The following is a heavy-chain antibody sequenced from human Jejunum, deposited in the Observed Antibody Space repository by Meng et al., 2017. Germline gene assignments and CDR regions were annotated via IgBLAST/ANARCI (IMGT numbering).Heavy chain of an antibody. Sequence: VQHHESARVLVYTWATLPPTCAVSGDSISSCDWWSWLRQSPGKGLEWIGEIYHSGTTNYNPSLKSRVTLSVDKSKNQFSLNLSSVTAADTAVYFCARDFEALNGVWGQGTLVTVSS. V-gene: IGHV4-4*02. D-gene: IGHD2-8*01. CDR1: GDSISSCDW. J-gene: IGHJ1*01. CDR2: IYHSGTT. CDR3: ARDFEALNGV.